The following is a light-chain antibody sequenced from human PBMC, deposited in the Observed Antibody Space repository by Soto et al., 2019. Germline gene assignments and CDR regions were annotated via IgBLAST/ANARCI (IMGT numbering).Light chain of an antibody. Sequence: DLQMTQSPSSLSASVGDRVTITCQASQDISNYLNWYQQKPGKAPKLLIYDASNLETGVPSRFSGRGSGTEFTFTIRSLQPEDIATYYCQQYDHFPPITFGQGTRLEIK. CDR2: DAS. J-gene: IGKJ5*01. CDR1: QDISNY. CDR3: QQYDHFPPIT. V-gene: IGKV1-33*01.